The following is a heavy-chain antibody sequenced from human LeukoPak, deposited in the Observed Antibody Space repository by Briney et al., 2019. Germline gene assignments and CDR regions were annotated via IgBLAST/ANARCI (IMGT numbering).Heavy chain of an antibody. Sequence: GGSLRLSCAASGFTFDDYAMHWVRQAPGKGLEWVSGISWNSGSIGYADSVKGRFTISRDNAKNSLYLQMNSLRAEDTALYYCAKAIGREVATINYNWFDPWGQGTLVTVSS. D-gene: IGHD5-12*01. CDR1: GFTFDDYA. CDR2: ISWNSGSI. J-gene: IGHJ5*02. CDR3: AKAIGREVATINYNWFDP. V-gene: IGHV3-9*01.